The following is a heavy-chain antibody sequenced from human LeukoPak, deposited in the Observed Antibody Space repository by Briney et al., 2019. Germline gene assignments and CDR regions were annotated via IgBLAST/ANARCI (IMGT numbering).Heavy chain of an antibody. D-gene: IGHD6-13*01. CDR2: INHSGST. J-gene: IGHJ3*02. CDR3: ARVSYSSRHAFDI. V-gene: IGHV4-34*01. Sequence: PSETLSLTCAVYGGSFSGYYWSSIRQPPGKGLEWIGEINHSGSTNYNPSLKSRVTISVDTSKNQFSLKLSSVTAADTAVYYCARVSYSSRHAFDIWGQGTMVTVSS. CDR1: GGSFSGYY.